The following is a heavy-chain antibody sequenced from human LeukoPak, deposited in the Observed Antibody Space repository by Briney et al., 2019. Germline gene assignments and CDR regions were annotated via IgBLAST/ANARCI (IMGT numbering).Heavy chain of an antibody. J-gene: IGHJ4*02. V-gene: IGHV3-48*03. CDR1: GFTVSSYE. Sequence: PGGSLRLSCAASGFTVSSYEMNRVRQSPGKGLEWVSYISSSGNTIFYVDSVKGRFTISRDNDKKSLYLQMNSLRAEDTAVYYCAREASWGAYSYGYCDYWGQGTLVTVSS. CDR3: AREASWGAYSYGYCDY. CDR2: ISSSGNTI. D-gene: IGHD5-18*01.